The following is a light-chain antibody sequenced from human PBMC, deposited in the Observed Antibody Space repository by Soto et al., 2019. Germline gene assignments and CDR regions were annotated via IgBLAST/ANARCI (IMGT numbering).Light chain of an antibody. CDR2: DAS. CDR3: QQRGAWPTFT. Sequence: DIVLTQSPGTLSLSPGERATLSCRASQSIGTYLAWYQHKPGQAPRLVIYDASDRPSGIPARFSGSGSGTNFPLTTSSLEAEDFAVYYCQQRGAWPTFTFGGGTKVEIK. J-gene: IGKJ4*01. CDR1: QSIGTY. V-gene: IGKV3-11*01.